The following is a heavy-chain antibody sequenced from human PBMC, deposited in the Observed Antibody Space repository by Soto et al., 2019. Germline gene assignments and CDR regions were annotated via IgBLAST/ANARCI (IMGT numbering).Heavy chain of an antibody. Sequence: SVKVSCKASGGTFSSYAISWVRQAPGQGLEWMGGIIPIFGTANYAQKFQGRVTITADESTSTAYMELSSLRSEDTAVYYCARGFRYNWNYVDYYYGMDVWGQGTTVTGSS. CDR3: ARGFRYNWNYVDYYYGMDV. J-gene: IGHJ6*02. D-gene: IGHD1-7*01. CDR1: GGTFSSYA. CDR2: IIPIFGTA. V-gene: IGHV1-69*13.